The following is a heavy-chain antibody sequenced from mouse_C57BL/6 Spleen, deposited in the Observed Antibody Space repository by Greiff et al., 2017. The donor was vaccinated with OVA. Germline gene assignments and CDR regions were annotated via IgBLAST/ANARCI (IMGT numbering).Heavy chain of an antibody. CDR2: IDPSDSYT. CDR1: GYTFTSYW. CDR3: ASGITTVVGGY. V-gene: IGHV1-69*01. D-gene: IGHD1-1*01. J-gene: IGHJ2*01. Sequence: VQLQQPGAELVMPGASVKLSCKASGYTFTSYWMHWVKQRPGQGLEWIGEIDPSDSYTNYNQKFKGKSTLTVDKSSSTAYMQLSSLTSEDSAVYYCASGITTVVGGYWGQGTTLTVSS.